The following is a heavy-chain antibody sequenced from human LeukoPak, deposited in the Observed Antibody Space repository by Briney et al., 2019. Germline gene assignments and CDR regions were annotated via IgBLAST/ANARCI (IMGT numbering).Heavy chain of an antibody. D-gene: IGHD6-19*01. CDR2: IYYSGCT. CDR1: GGSISSYY. J-gene: IGHJ3*02. CDR3: ARSRLTVSGSKKGAFDI. Sequence: SETLSLTCTVSGGSISSYYWSWLRQPPGKGLEWIGYIYYSGCTNYNPSLKSRVTISVDTSKNQFSLKLSSVTAADTAVYYCARSRLTVSGSKKGAFDIWGQGTMVTVSS. V-gene: IGHV4-59*08.